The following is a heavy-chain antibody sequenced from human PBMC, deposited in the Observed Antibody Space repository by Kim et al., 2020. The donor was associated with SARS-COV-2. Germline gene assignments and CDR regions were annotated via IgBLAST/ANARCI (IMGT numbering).Heavy chain of an antibody. CDR2: IYYSGST. CDR3: ASTTDYTRVGGYYYYYGMDV. D-gene: IGHD4-4*01. Sequence: SETLSLTCTVSGGSISSYYWSWIRQPPGKGLEWIGYIYYSGSTNYNPSLKSRVTISVDTSKNQFSLKLSSVTAADTAVYYCASTTDYTRVGGYYYYYGMDVWGQGTTVTVSS. J-gene: IGHJ6*02. CDR1: GGSISSYY. V-gene: IGHV4-59*13.